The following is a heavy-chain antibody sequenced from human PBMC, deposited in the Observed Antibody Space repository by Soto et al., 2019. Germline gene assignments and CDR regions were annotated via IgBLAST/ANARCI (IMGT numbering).Heavy chain of an antibody. CDR3: AKASSGWYAVMAFDI. V-gene: IGHV3-23*01. Sequence: EVQLLESGGGWVQPGGSLRLSCAASGCTFSSYAMRWVRQAPGKGLEWVSAISGSGGSTYYADSVKGRFTISRDNSKNTLYLQMNSLRAEDTAVYDCAKASSGWYAVMAFDIWGQGTMVTVSS. CDR2: ISGSGGST. D-gene: IGHD6-19*01. J-gene: IGHJ3*02. CDR1: GCTFSSYA.